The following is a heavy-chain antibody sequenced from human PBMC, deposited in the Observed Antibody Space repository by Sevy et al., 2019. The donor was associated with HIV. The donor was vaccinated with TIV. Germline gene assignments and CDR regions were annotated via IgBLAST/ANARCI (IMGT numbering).Heavy chain of an antibody. D-gene: IGHD2-15*01. Sequence: GGCLRLSCAASGFTFSSYAMHWVRQAPGKGLEWVAVISYDGSNKYYADSVKGRFTISRDNSKNTLYLQMNSLRAEDTAVYYCARDESRILHGGRPRKGSGMDVWGQGTTVTVSS. J-gene: IGHJ6*02. CDR1: GFTFSSYA. CDR2: ISYDGSNK. CDR3: ARDESRILHGGRPRKGSGMDV. V-gene: IGHV3-30*01.